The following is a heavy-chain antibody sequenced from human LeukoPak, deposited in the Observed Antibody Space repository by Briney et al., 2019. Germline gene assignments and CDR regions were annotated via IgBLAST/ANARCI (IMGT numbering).Heavy chain of an antibody. CDR2: IYYSGST. V-gene: IGHV4-39*07. D-gene: IGHD3-10*01. CDR3: AKMTSALLGDLDY. J-gene: IGHJ4*02. Sequence: SETLSLTCTVSGGSISSSSYYWGWIRQPPGKGLEWIGSIYYSGSTYYNPSLKSRVTISVDTSKNQFSLKLSSVTAADTAVYYCAKMTSALLGDLDYWGQGTLVTVSS. CDR1: GGSISSSSYY.